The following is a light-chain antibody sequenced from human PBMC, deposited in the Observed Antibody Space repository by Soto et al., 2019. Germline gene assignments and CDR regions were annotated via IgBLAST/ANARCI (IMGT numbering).Light chain of an antibody. CDR2: GIN. V-gene: IGLV1-44*01. CDR1: RSNIGSNT. CDR3: ATWDDSLSGSVV. Sequence: QSVLTQPPSASGTPGQRVTISCSGSRSNIGSNTVSWYQQLPGTAPKLLIYGINQRPSGVPDRFSGSTSGTSASLAISGLQSEDEAYYYCATWDDSLSGSVVFGGGTKLTVL. J-gene: IGLJ2*01.